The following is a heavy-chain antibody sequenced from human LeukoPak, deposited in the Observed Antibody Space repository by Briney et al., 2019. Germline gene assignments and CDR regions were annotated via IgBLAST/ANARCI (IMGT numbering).Heavy chain of an antibody. CDR3: AAGTGDIVAAGDAFDI. V-gene: IGHV1-58*01. CDR1: GFTFTSSA. D-gene: IGHD5-12*01. CDR2: IVVGSGNT. J-gene: IGHJ3*02. Sequence: GSSVKVSCKASGFTFTSSAVQWVRQARGQRLEWIGWIVVGSGNTNYAQKFQERVTITRDMSTSTAYMELSSLRSEDTAVYYCAAGTGDIVAAGDAFDIWGQGTMVTVSS.